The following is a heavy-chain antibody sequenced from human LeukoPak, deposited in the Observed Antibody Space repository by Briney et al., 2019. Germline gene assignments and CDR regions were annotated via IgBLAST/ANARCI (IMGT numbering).Heavy chain of an antibody. CDR1: GFTFSSYW. V-gene: IGHV3-7*01. CDR3: VREYMAY. J-gene: IGHJ4*02. Sequence: PGGSLRLSCAASGFTFSSYWMTWVRQAPGKGLEWVAKIKQDGSEKYYVDSVKGRFTISRDNAKDSLYLQMNSLRVEDTAVYYCVREYMAYWGQGTLVTVSS. D-gene: IGHD3-10*01. CDR2: IKQDGSEK.